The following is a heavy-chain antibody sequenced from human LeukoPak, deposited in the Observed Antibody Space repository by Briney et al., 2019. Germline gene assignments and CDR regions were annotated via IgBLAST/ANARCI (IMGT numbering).Heavy chain of an antibody. V-gene: IGHV3-23*01. CDR1: GFTFSSYA. CDR2: VSGSGGST. J-gene: IGHJ5*02. D-gene: IGHD1-1*01. Sequence: PGGSLRLSCAASGFTFSSYAMGWVRQAPGKGLEWVSSVSGSGGSTYYADTVKGRFTISRDNSNNTLYLQMNSLRAEDTAVYYCAESNGYRVYNWFDPWGQGTLVTVSS. CDR3: AESNGYRVYNWFDP.